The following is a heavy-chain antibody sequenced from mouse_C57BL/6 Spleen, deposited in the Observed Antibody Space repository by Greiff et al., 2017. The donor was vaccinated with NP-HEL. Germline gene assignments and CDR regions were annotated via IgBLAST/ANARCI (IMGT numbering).Heavy chain of an antibody. CDR1: GYTFTSYW. Sequence: VQLQQSGAELVKPGASVKMSCKASGYTFTSYWITWVKQRPGQGLEWIGDIYPGSGSTNYNKKFKSKATLTVDTSSSTAYMQLSSLTSEDSAVYYWSRSDYGNYVDYWGQGTTLTVSS. V-gene: IGHV1-55*01. CDR2: IYPGSGST. CDR3: SRSDYGNYVDY. J-gene: IGHJ2*01. D-gene: IGHD2-1*01.